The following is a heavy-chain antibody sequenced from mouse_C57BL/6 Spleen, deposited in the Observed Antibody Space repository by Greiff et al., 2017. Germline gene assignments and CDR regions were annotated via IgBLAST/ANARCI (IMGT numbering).Heavy chain of an antibody. CDR3: ARAYGSRGAYYFDY. V-gene: IGHV2-9-1*01. D-gene: IGHD1-1*01. CDR1: GFSLTSYA. Sequence: QVQLKQSGPGLVAPSQSLSITCTVSGFSLTSYAISWVRQPPGKGLEWLGVIWTGGGTNYNSALKSRLSISKDNSKSQVFLKMNSLQTDDTARYYCARAYGSRGAYYFDYWGQGTTLTVSS. CDR2: IWTGGGT. J-gene: IGHJ2*01.